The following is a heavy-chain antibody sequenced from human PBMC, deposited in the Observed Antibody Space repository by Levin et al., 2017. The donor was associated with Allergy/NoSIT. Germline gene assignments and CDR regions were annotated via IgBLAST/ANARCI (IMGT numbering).Heavy chain of an antibody. CDR2: IYYSGST. D-gene: IGHD6-19*01. Sequence: SETLSLTCTVSGGSISSSSYYWGWIRQPPGKGLEWIGSIYYSGSTSDNPSLKSRVTISVDTSKNQFSLKLSSLTAADTAVYYCARHVLTPSVPGNPSFDYWGQGTLVTVSS. CDR1: GGSISSSSYY. J-gene: IGHJ4*02. CDR3: ARHVLTPSVPGNPSFDY. V-gene: IGHV4-39*01.